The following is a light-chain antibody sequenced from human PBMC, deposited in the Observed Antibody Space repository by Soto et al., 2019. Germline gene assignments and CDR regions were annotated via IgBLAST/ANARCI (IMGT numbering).Light chain of an antibody. Sequence: QSVLTQRPSASGTPGQRVTISCSGSNSNIGGNTVNWYQQLPATAPKLLIHDNAQRPSGVPDRFSGSKSGTSASLAISGLQSEDEADYYCAAWDDSLKGPIFGGGTQLTVL. V-gene: IGLV1-44*01. J-gene: IGLJ7*01. CDR3: AAWDDSLKGPI. CDR2: DNA. CDR1: NSNIGGNT.